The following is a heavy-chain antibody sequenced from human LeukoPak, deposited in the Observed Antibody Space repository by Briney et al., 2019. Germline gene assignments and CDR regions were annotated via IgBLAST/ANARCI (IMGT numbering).Heavy chain of an antibody. CDR3: ARGWNGKMDV. CDR2: ISYDGSNK. V-gene: IGHV3-30*04. D-gene: IGHD1-1*01. J-gene: IGHJ6*04. CDR1: GFTFSSNA. Sequence: QPGRSLRLSCAASGFTFSSNAMHWVRQAPGKGLEWVAVISYDGSNKYYADSVKGRFTISRESSKNTLFLQMNSLRAEDTAVYYCARGWNGKMDVWGKGTTVTVSS.